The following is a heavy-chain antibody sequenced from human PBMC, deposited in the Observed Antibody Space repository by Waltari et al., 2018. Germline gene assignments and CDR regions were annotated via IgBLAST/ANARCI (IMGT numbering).Heavy chain of an antibody. CDR1: GGFISSHY. CDR2: IYYSGST. D-gene: IGHD6-13*01. Sequence: QVQLQESGPGLVKPSETLSLTCTVSGGFISSHYWSWIRQPPGKGLEWIGYIYYSGSTNSNPSLKSRVTISVDTSKDQFSLKLSSVTAADTAVYYCASDARIAAAGTTEDAFDIWGQGTMVTVSS. CDR3: ASDARIAAAGTTEDAFDI. J-gene: IGHJ3*02. V-gene: IGHV4-59*11.